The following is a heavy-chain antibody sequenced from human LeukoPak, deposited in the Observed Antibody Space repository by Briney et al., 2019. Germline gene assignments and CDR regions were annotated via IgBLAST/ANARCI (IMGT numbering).Heavy chain of an antibody. V-gene: IGHV5-51*01. J-gene: IGHJ4*02. CDR3: ARHMGVWVFDY. CDR2: IYPGDSDT. CDR1: GDRFTSYW. Sequence: GESLKISCKGSGDRFTSYWIGWVRQMPGKGLEWRGIIYPGDSDTRYSPSFQGQVTISADKSITTAYLQWSSLKASDTAMYYCARHMGVWVFDYWGQGTLVTVSS. D-gene: IGHD2-8*01.